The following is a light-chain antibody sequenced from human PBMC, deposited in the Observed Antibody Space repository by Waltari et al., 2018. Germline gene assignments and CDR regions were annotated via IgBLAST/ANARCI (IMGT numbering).Light chain of an antibody. Sequence: GQRVTISCSGSSSNIGSNYVYWYQQLPGTAPKLLIYRNNQRPSGIPERFSGFNSGNTATLTISGTQGMDEADYYCQVWDSSTVVFGGGTKLIVL. CDR2: RNN. V-gene: IGLV1-47*01. CDR3: QVWDSSTVV. CDR1: SSNIGSNY. J-gene: IGLJ2*01.